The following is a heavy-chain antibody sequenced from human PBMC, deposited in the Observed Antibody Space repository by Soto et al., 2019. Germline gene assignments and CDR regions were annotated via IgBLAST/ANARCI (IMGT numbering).Heavy chain of an antibody. D-gene: IGHD1-26*01. Sequence: PSETLSLTCAVSGHSLSTGFDWAWMRQHPGKGREGIGSIYHSGSTYYNLSLKKRATISSHAPKNQTSPKLSSEIAADTAPNYFCLVWGSGYYQLDSWGQGTLVTVSS. J-gene: IGHJ4*02. CDR1: GHSLSTGFD. CDR2: IYHSGST. CDR3: CLVWGSGYYQLDS. V-gene: IGHV4-38-2*01.